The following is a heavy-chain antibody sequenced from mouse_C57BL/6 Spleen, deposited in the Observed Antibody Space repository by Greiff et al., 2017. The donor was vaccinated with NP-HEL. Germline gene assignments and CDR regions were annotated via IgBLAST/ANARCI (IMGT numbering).Heavy chain of an antibody. V-gene: IGHV5-16*01. Sequence: EVHLVESEGGLVQPGSSMKLSCTASGFTFSDYYMAWVRQVPEKGLEWVANINYDGSSTYYLDSLKSRFIISRDNAKNILYLQMRSLKSEDTATYYCARDLGGPTYDYWGQGTTLTVSS. CDR2: INYDGSST. CDR1: GFTFSDYY. CDR3: ARDLGGPTYDY. J-gene: IGHJ2*01. D-gene: IGHD5-5*01.